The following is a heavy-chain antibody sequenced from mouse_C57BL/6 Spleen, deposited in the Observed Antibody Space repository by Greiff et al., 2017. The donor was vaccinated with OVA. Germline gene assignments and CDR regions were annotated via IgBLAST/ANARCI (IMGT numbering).Heavy chain of an antibody. CDR2: INPNNGGT. CDR3: ARERWKAGYYFDD. Sequence: VQLQQSGPELVKPGASVKMSCKASGYTFTDYSMHWVKQRPGQSLEWIGYINPNNGGTSYNQKFKGKATLTVNKSSSTAYMELRSLTSEDSAVYDCARERWKAGYYFDDGGQGTTLTVSS. V-gene: IGHV1-22*01. D-gene: IGHD1-1*02. CDR1: GYTFTDYS. J-gene: IGHJ2*01.